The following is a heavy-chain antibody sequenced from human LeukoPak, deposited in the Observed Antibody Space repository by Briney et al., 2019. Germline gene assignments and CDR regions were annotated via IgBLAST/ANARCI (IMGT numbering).Heavy chain of an antibody. V-gene: IGHV3-23*01. CDR2: ISASGP. Sequence: HPGGSLRLSCAASGFTFSRLAMTWVRQAPGKGLEWVSTISASGPYYADAVRGRFTISRDNSRNTLSLQMDSLRAEDTAVYYCAKGERVVVIPPGAFDIWGQGTMVTVSS. D-gene: IGHD3-22*01. CDR1: GFTFSRLA. J-gene: IGHJ3*02. CDR3: AKGERVVVIPPGAFDI.